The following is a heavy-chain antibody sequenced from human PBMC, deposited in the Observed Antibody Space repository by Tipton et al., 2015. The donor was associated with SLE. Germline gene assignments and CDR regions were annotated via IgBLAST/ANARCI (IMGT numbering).Heavy chain of an antibody. D-gene: IGHD3-22*01. V-gene: IGHV4-59*01. CDR1: GGSFTSNY. CDR3: ARGSYFHHSRSAFDV. CDR2: MHYSGRS. Sequence: TLSLTCTVSGGSFTSNYWSWVRQPPGKGLEWIGCMHYSGRSAYNDSLRSRVTILVDTSRQQISLKLTSVTAADTAMYYCARGSYFHHSRSAFDVWGLGTMVTVSP. J-gene: IGHJ3*01.